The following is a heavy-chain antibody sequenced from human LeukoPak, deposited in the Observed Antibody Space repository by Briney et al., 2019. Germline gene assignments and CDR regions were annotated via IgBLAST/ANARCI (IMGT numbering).Heavy chain of an antibody. J-gene: IGHJ3*02. CDR2: INPNSGGT. CDR3: ARDSSGSFDI. Sequence: ASVKVSCKASGYTFTSYGIHWVRQAPGQGLEWMGWINPNSGGTNYAQKFQGRVTMTRDTSISTAYMELSRLRSDDTAVYYCARDSSGSFDIWGQGTMVTVSS. V-gene: IGHV1-2*02. D-gene: IGHD3-22*01. CDR1: GYTFTSYG.